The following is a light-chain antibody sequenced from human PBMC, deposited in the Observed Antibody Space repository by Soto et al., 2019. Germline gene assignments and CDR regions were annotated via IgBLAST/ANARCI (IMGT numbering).Light chain of an antibody. V-gene: IGKV3-15*01. Sequence: EIVMTQSPATLSVSPGERATLSCRASQSVSNNLAWYQQQPGQAPRLLIYGASARATGIPARFSGSGSGTEFTLTINSLQSEDFAVYYCQQYNNWPPLTFGGGTKVEIK. CDR2: GAS. J-gene: IGKJ4*01. CDR1: QSVSNN. CDR3: QQYNNWPPLT.